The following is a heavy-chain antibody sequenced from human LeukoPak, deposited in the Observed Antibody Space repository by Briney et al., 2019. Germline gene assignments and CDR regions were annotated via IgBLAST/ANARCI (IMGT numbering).Heavy chain of an antibody. J-gene: IGHJ4*02. CDR3: ARGGQWLVPYYFDY. CDR2: INPNSGGS. V-gene: IGHV1-2*02. D-gene: IGHD6-19*01. Sequence: GASVKVSCKAAGYTFTGYYMHWVRQAPGQGLEWMGWINPNSGGSNYAQEFQGRVTMARDTSITTAYMELSNLSSDATAMYYCARGGQWLVPYYFDYRGQGTLVTVSS. CDR1: GYTFTGYY.